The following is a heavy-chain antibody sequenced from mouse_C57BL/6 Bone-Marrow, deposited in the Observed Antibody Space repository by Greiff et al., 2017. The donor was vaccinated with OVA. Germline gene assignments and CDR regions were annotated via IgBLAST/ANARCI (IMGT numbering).Heavy chain of an antibody. CDR1: GYTFTEYT. V-gene: IGHV1-62-2*01. J-gene: IGHJ2*01. CDR3: ARHEANFYYFDY. Sequence: VKVVESGAELVKPGASVKLSCKASGYTFTEYTIHWVKQRSGQGLEWIGWFYPGSGSIKYNEKFKDKATLTADKSSSTVYMELSRLTSEDSAVYFCARHEANFYYFDYWGQGTTLTVSS. CDR2: FYPGSGSI. D-gene: IGHD4-1*02.